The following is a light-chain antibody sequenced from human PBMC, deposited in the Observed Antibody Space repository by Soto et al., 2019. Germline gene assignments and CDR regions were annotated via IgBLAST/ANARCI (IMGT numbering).Light chain of an antibody. CDR3: LQHNSYPIT. CDR2: AAS. J-gene: IGKJ5*01. Sequence: DIQMTQSPSSLSASVGDRVTITCRASQGIRSDLGWLQQKPGKAPKRLIYAASSLQSGVPSRFSGSGSGTEFTLTISSMQPEDFATYYCLQHNSYPITFGQGTRLEIK. CDR1: QGIRSD. V-gene: IGKV1-17*01.